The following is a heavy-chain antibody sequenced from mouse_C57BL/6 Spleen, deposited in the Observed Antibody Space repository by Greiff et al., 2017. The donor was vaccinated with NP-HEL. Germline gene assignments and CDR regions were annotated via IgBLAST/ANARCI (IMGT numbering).Heavy chain of an antibody. Sequence: VQLQQSGPELVKPGASVKISCKASGYTFTDYYMNWVKQSHGKSLEWIGDINPNNGGTSYNQKFKGKATLTVDKSSSTAYMELRSLTSEDSAVYYCARDYGSLDWGQGTLVTVSA. CDR3: ARDYGSLD. D-gene: IGHD1-1*01. V-gene: IGHV1-26*01. CDR2: INPNNGGT. J-gene: IGHJ3*01. CDR1: GYTFTDYY.